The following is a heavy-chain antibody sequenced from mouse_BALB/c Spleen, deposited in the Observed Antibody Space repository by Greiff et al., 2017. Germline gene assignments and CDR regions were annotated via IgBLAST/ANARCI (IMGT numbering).Heavy chain of an antibody. CDR1: GFSLSRYS. CDR2: IWGGGST. J-gene: IGHJ3*01. CDR3: ARNLDGSSPAWFAY. Sequence: VQRVESGPGLVAPSQSLSITCTVSGFSLSRYSVHWVRQPPGKGLEWLGMIWGGGSTDYNSALKSRLSISKDNSKSQVFLKMNSLQTDDTAMYYCARNLDGSSPAWFAYWGQGTLVTVSA. D-gene: IGHD1-1*01. V-gene: IGHV2-6-4*01.